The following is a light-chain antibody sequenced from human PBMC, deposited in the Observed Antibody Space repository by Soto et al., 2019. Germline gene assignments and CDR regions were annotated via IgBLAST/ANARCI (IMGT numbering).Light chain of an antibody. Sequence: EIVLTQSPGTLSLSPGERATLSCRASQSVSSSYLAWHQQKPGQAPRLLIYGASTMATGIPDRFSGSGSGTDFTLTISRLEPEDFAVYYCQQYGSSSLTFGGGSKVEIK. J-gene: IGKJ4*01. V-gene: IGKV3-20*01. CDR3: QQYGSSSLT. CDR1: QSVSSSY. CDR2: GAS.